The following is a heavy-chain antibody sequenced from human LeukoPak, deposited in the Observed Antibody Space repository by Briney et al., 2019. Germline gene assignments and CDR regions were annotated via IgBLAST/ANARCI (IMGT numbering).Heavy chain of an antibody. V-gene: IGHV3-11*04. CDR2: ISSSGSTI. CDR1: GFTFSDYY. Sequence: PGGSLRLSCAASGFTFSDYYMSWIRQAPGKGLEWASYISSSGSTIYYADSVKGRFTISRDNAKNSLYLQMNSLRAEDTAVYYCAPSIAAAGTVDYWGQGTLVTVSS. J-gene: IGHJ4*02. CDR3: APSIAAAGTVDY. D-gene: IGHD6-13*01.